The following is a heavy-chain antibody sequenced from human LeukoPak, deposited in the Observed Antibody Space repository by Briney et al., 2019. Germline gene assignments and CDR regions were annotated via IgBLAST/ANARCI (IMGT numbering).Heavy chain of an antibody. J-gene: IGHJ4*02. CDR2: ISSRSSYI. V-gene: IGHV3-21*01. CDR3: ARDHYPGGRITMVRGVIVYYFDY. Sequence: PGGSLRLPCAASGFTFSSYSMNSVRQAPGKGLEWVSSISSRSSYIYYADSVKGRFTISRDNAKNSLYLHMNSLRAEDTAVYHCARDHYPGGRITMVRGVIVYYFDYWGQGTLVTVSS. CDR1: GFTFSSYS. D-gene: IGHD3-10*01.